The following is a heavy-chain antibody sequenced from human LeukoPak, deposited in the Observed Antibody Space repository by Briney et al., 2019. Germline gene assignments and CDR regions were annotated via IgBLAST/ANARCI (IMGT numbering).Heavy chain of an antibody. Sequence: SETLSLTCTVSGGSISSYYWSWIRQPPGKGLEWIGSIYYSGSTYYNPSLKSRVTISVDTSKNQFSLKLSSVTAADTAVYYCARRYYYDSSGYYHDYWGQGTLVTVSS. CDR3: ARRYYYDSSGYYHDY. J-gene: IGHJ4*02. V-gene: IGHV4-39*01. CDR1: GGSISSYY. CDR2: IYYSGST. D-gene: IGHD3-22*01.